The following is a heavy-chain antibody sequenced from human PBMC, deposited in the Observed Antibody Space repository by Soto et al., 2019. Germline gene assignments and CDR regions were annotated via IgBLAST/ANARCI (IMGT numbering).Heavy chain of an antibody. CDR1: GFTFSSYS. Sequence: LRLSCAASGFTFSSYSMNWVRQAPGKGLEWVSSISSSSSYIYYADSVKGRFTISRDNAKNSLYLQMNSLRAEDTAVYYCARDLAVAGGVLNPWGQGTLVTVSS. CDR2: ISSSSSYI. D-gene: IGHD6-19*01. J-gene: IGHJ5*02. V-gene: IGHV3-21*01. CDR3: ARDLAVAGGVLNP.